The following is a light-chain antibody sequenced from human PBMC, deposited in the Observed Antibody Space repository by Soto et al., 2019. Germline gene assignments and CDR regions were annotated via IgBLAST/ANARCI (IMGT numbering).Light chain of an antibody. J-gene: IGKJ1*01. CDR2: KAS. Sequence: DIQMTQSPSTLSGSVGDRVTITCRASQTISSWLAWYQQKPGKAPKLLIYKASTLKSGVPSRFSGSGSGTEFTLTISRLQPDDFATYYCQKYSSYSPETFGQGTKVDIK. CDR1: QTISSW. CDR3: QKYSSYSPET. V-gene: IGKV1-5*03.